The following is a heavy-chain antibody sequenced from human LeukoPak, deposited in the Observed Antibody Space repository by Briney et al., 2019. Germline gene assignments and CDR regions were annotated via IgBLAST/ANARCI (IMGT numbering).Heavy chain of an antibody. CDR2: IGSKAYGGTT. CDR3: SRDNYYDSPRPFDP. Sequence: PARTLSLTCTGSGFTFGDYALSWVRQGPGQGLEWVSFIGSKAYGGTTDYAASVKGRFTISRDDSKSIAYLQMNSLKTEDTAVYYCSRDNYYDSPRPFDPWGQGTLVTVSS. D-gene: IGHD3-10*01. CDR1: GFTFGDYA. J-gene: IGHJ5*02. V-gene: IGHV3-49*04.